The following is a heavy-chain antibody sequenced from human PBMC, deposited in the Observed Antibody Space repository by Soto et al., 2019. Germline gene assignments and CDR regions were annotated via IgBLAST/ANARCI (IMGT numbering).Heavy chain of an antibody. CDR2: IIPILGIA. J-gene: IGHJ3*02. Sequence: QVQLVQSGAEVKKPGSSVKVSCTASGGTFSSYTISWVRQAPGQGLEWMGRIIPILGIANYAQKFQGRVTITADKSTSTAYMELSSLRSEDTAVYYCAREGASSGESGAFDIWGQGTMVTVSS. CDR1: GGTFSSYT. V-gene: IGHV1-69*08. D-gene: IGHD1-1*01. CDR3: AREGASSGESGAFDI.